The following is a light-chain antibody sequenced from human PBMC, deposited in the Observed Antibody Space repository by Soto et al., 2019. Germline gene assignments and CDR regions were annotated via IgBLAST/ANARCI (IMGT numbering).Light chain of an antibody. Sequence: QSVLTQPPSASGTPGQRVTISCSGSISNIGGNTVNWYQQLPGTAPKLLMYTNNQRPSGVPDRFSGSKSGTSASLAISGLQSEDEVDYYCAAWDDSLNGVVFGGGTKLTVL. J-gene: IGLJ2*01. CDR2: TNN. CDR3: AAWDDSLNGVV. CDR1: ISNIGGNT. V-gene: IGLV1-44*01.